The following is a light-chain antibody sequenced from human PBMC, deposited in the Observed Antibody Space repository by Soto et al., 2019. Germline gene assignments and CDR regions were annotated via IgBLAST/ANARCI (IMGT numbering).Light chain of an antibody. CDR2: DAS. CDR1: QDFSSA. CDR3: QQFNSNPRPMYT. V-gene: IGKV1-13*02. J-gene: IGKJ2*01. Sequence: IQLTQSPSSLSASVGDRVTITCRPSQDFSSALAWYQQKPGKAPKLLIYDASSLESGVPSRFSGSGSGTDFTLPINSLQPEDFATYYCQQFNSNPRPMYTFGQGTKVEVK.